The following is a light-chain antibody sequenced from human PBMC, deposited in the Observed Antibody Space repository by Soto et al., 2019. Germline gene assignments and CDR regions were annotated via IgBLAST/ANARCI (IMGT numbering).Light chain of an antibody. CDR3: QQANSFPPT. J-gene: IGKJ1*01. V-gene: IGKV1-12*01. Sequence: DIQMTQSPSSVSASVGDRVTITCRASQGISNWIASYQHKPGKAPKLLIYAASTLQSGVPSRFIGSGSGTGFTLTISSLQPEDFAPYCCQQANSFPPTFRQGTKVDIK. CDR2: AAS. CDR1: QGISNW.